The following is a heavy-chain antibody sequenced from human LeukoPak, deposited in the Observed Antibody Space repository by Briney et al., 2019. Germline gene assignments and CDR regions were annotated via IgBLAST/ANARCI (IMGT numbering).Heavy chain of an antibody. D-gene: IGHD6-13*01. CDR2: ISRTGSTI. CDR3: AKKAQQPTSYYFDY. CDR1: GFTFTDYY. Sequence: PGGSLRLSCAASGFTFTDYYMSWIRQAPGKGLEWLSYISRTGSTISYADSVKGRFTISRDNAKNSVYLQMDSLRADDTAVYYCAKKAQQPTSYYFDYWGQGTLVTVSS. V-gene: IGHV3-11*01. J-gene: IGHJ4*02.